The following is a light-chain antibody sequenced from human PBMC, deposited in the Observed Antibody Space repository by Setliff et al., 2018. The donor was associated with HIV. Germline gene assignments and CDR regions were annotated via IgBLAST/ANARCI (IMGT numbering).Light chain of an antibody. CDR1: TGAVTNDHY. CDR2: DTS. CDR3: LLSYSATFWM. V-gene: IGLV7-46*01. J-gene: IGLJ3*02. Sequence: QAVVTQEPSLTVSPGGTLTLTCASSTGAVTNDHYPYWFQQKPGQAPRTLIYDTSNKHSWTPARFSGSLLGGKAAPTLSGAQPEDEADYYCLLSYSATFWMFGGGTKVTVL.